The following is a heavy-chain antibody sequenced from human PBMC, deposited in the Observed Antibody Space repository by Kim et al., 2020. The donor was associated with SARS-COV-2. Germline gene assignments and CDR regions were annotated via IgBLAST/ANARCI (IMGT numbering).Heavy chain of an antibody. J-gene: IGHJ5*02. V-gene: IGHV1-69*01. D-gene: IGHD6-13*01. CDR3: AREIAAAGGNWFDP. Sequence: AQKCQGRVTITADESTSTAYMELSSLRSEDTAVYYCAREIAAAGGNWFDPWGQGTLVTVSS.